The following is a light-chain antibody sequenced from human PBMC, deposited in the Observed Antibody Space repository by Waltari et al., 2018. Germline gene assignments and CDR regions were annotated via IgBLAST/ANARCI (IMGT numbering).Light chain of an antibody. V-gene: IGKV4-1*01. J-gene: IGKJ4*01. CDR2: WAS. CDR1: QSVLYSSNNLNY. CDR3: QQYYSSPLT. Sequence: DIVMTQSPDSLAVSLGERATINCKSSQSVLYSSNNLNYLAWYHQKPGQPPNLLIYWASTRESGVPDRFSGSGSGTDFTLTISSLQAEDVAVYYCQQYYSSPLTFGGGTKVEIK.